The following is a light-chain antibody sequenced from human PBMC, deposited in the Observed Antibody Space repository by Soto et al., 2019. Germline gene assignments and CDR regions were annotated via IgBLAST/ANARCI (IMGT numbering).Light chain of an antibody. CDR1: SGHSSYA. CDR3: QTWGTGFLV. J-gene: IGLJ2*01. Sequence: QSVLTQSPSASASLGASVKLTCTLSSGHSSYAIAWHQQQPEKGPRYLMKLNSDGSHSKGDGIPDRFSGSSSGAERYLTISGLQSEDEADYYCQTWGTGFLVFGGGTKLTVL. V-gene: IGLV4-69*01. CDR2: LNSDGSH.